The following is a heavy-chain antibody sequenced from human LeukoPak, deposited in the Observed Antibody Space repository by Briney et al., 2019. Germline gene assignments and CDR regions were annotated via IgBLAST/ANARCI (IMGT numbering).Heavy chain of an antibody. J-gene: IGHJ4*02. CDR1: GESFSGNF. CDR2: IDNNGIT. Sequence: PSETLSLTCAVSGESFSGNFWTWIRQSPGKGLEWIGEIDNNGITNYNPSLKSRVTISVDTSKNQFSLKLSSVTAADTAVYYCASYGVTVVTRLVFDYWGQGTLVTVSS. V-gene: IGHV4-34*01. D-gene: IGHD4-23*01. CDR3: ASYGVTVVTRLVFDY.